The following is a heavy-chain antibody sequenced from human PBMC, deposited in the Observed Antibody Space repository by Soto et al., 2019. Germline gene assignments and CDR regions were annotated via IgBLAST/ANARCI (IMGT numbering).Heavy chain of an antibody. V-gene: IGHV3-30*18. D-gene: IGHD6-13*01. CDR2: ISYDGSNK. CDR3: AKDQEYSSGWYVSYGMDV. J-gene: IGHJ6*02. CDR1: GFTFSSYG. Sequence: GGSLRLSCAASGFTFSSYGMHWVRQAPGKGLEWVAVISYDGSNKYYADSVKGRFTISRENSKNTLYLQMNSLSAEDTAVYYCAKDQEYSSGWYVSYGMDVWGQGTTVTVSS.